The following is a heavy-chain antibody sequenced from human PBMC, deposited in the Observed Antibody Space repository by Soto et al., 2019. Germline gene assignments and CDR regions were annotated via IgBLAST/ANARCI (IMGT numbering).Heavy chain of an antibody. CDR2: TDHSGSA. CDR1: GGSFSGYY. Sequence: SETLSLTCAVHGGSFSGYYWSWIRQTPGKGPEWIGETDHSGSANYNPSLTSRVTISVDTSKNHLSLKLTSVTAADTAVYYCARAYSSGWYWFDPWGQGTLVTVSS. J-gene: IGHJ5*02. D-gene: IGHD6-19*01. CDR3: ARAYSSGWYWFDP. V-gene: IGHV4-34*01.